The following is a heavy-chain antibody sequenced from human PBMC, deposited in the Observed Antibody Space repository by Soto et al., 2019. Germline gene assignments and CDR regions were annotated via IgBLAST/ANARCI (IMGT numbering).Heavy chain of an antibody. CDR3: SRVDPGETSPFDH. CDR2: INPFDGSR. V-gene: IGHV1-46*03. Sequence: SCKASGYIFTSYYIHWVRQAPGQGLEWMGWINPFDGSRMFAQSFQGRVTMTRDTSTSTVYMEVSSLRSEDTAVYYCSRVDPGETSPFDHWGQGTLVTSPQ. CDR1: GYIFTSYY. D-gene: IGHD3-10*01. J-gene: IGHJ4*02.